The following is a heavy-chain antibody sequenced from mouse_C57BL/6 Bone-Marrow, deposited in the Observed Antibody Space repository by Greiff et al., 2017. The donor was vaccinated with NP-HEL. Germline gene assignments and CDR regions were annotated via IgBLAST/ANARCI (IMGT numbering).Heavy chain of an antibody. V-gene: IGHV1-82*01. J-gene: IGHJ3*01. D-gene: IGHD3-2*02. Sequence: VQLQESGPELVKPGASVKISCKASGYAFSSSWMNWVKQRPGKGLEWIGRIYPGDGDTNYNGKFKGKATLTADKSSSTAYMQLSSLTSEDSAVYFCARRTAQALAYWGQGTLVTVSA. CDR3: ARRTAQALAY. CDR1: GYAFSSSW. CDR2: IYPGDGDT.